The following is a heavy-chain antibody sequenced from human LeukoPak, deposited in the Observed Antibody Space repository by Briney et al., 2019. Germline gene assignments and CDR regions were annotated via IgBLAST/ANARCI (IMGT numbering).Heavy chain of an antibody. CDR3: ARDLRFLEWLGDLDY. CDR1: GYTFTGYY. CDR2: INPNSGGT. V-gene: IGHV1-2*02. Sequence: ASVKVSCKASGYTFTGYYMHWVRQAPGQGLEWMGWINPNSGGTNYAQKFQGRVTMTRDTSITTAYMELSRLRSDDTAIYYCARDLRFLEWLGDLDYWGQGTLVTVSS. J-gene: IGHJ4*02. D-gene: IGHD3-3*01.